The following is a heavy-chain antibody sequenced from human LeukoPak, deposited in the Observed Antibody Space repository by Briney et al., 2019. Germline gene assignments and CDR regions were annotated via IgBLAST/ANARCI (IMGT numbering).Heavy chain of an antibody. D-gene: IGHD3-3*01. Sequence: AETLSLTCTVSGGSISSYYWSWIRQPPGKGLEWIGYINHSGSTNYNPSLKSRVSISVDTSKNQFSLKLSSVTAADTAVYYCARPLQWSVPTSPYGMDVWGQGTTVTVSS. CDR3: ARPLQWSVPTSPYGMDV. V-gene: IGHV4-59*08. CDR2: INHSGST. J-gene: IGHJ6*02. CDR1: GGSISSYY.